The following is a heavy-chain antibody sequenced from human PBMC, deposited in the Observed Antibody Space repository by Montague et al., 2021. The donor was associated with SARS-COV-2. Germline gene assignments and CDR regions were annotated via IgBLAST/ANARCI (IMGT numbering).Heavy chain of an antibody. D-gene: IGHD3-22*01. CDR2: IYYSGST. Sequence: SETLSLTCTVSGGSISSSTYYWGWIRQPPGKGLEWIASIYYSGSTYFNPSLKSRVAISIDTSKNQFSLKLSSVTAADTAVSYCARRPYYYDSSGQFDPWGPGVLVTVSS. J-gene: IGHJ5*02. V-gene: IGHV4-39*07. CDR1: GGSISSSTYY. CDR3: ARRPYYYDSSGQFDP.